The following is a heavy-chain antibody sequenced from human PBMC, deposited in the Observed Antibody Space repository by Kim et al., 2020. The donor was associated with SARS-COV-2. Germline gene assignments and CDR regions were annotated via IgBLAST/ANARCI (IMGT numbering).Heavy chain of an antibody. CDR1: GFTFSSYW. V-gene: IGHV3-74*01. D-gene: IGHD3-10*01. J-gene: IGHJ6*02. Sequence: GGSLRLSCAASGFTFSSYWMHWVRQAPGKGLVWVSRINSDGSSTSYADSVKGRFTISRDNAKNTLYLQMNSLRAEDTAVYYCARDGLGGDGVGMVRGVIMVPRPSYGMDVWGQGTTVTVSS. CDR3: ARDGLGGDGVGMVRGVIMVPRPSYGMDV. CDR2: INSDGSST.